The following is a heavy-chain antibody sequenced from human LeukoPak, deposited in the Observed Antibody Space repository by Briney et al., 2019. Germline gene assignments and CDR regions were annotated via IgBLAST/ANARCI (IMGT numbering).Heavy chain of an antibody. V-gene: IGHV3-30*02. D-gene: IGHD4-11*01. CDR2: IRYDGSNK. CDR1: GFTFSSYG. Sequence: PGGSLRLSCAASGFTFSSYGMHWVRQAPGKGLEWVAFIRYDGSNKYYADSVKGRFTISRDNSKNTLYLQMNSLRAEDTAVYYCAKDPVSKYSNVYYFDYWGQGTLVTVSS. CDR3: AKDPVSKYSNVYYFDY. J-gene: IGHJ4*02.